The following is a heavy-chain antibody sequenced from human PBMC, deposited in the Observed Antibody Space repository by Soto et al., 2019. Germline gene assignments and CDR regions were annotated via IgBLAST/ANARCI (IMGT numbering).Heavy chain of an antibody. D-gene: IGHD6-19*01. CDR3: ARDGEWNSGFYHYGMDV. Sequence: QVQLVESGGGVVQPGRSLRLSCAASGFTFSSYSMHWVRQAPGKGLEWVALISYDGINKWYADSVKGRFTISRGNSENSLYLQMNSLGAEDTAVYYCARDGEWNSGFYHYGMDVWGQGTSVTVSS. CDR1: GFTFSSYS. V-gene: IGHV3-30*04. CDR2: ISYDGINK. J-gene: IGHJ6*02.